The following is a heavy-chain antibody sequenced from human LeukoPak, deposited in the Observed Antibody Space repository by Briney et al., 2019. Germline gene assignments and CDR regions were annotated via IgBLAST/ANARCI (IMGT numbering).Heavy chain of an antibody. Sequence: GGSLRLSCAASGFTFSSYAVSWVRQAPGKGLEWVSAISGSGGSAYYADSVKGRFTISRDNSKNTLYLQMNSLRAEDTAVYYCASRTMIVPPFDYWGQGTLVTVSS. D-gene: IGHD3-22*01. V-gene: IGHV3-23*01. CDR3: ASRTMIVPPFDY. CDR1: GFTFSSYA. J-gene: IGHJ4*02. CDR2: ISGSGGSA.